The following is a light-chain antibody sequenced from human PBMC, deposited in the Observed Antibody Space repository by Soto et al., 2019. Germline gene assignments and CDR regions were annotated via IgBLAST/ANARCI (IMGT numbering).Light chain of an antibody. CDR2: GAS. Sequence: EIVLTQSPATLPVSPGDRVTLSCRASQSVDINLAWYQQKAGQAPRLLVYGASTKATDMPGRFSGRGSGTEFTLTINNLQSEDFAVYYCQQRSNWPLTFGGGTKVDIK. V-gene: IGKV3-15*01. J-gene: IGKJ4*01. CDR3: QQRSNWPLT. CDR1: QSVDIN.